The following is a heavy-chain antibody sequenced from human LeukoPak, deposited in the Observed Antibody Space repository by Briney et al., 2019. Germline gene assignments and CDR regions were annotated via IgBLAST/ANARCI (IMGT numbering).Heavy chain of an antibody. D-gene: IGHD3-10*01. V-gene: IGHV3-23*01. Sequence: PGGSLRLSCAASGFTFSSYGMSWVRQAPGKGLDWVSGIVGSGDNTYYADSVKGRFTISRDNSKSTVYLQMNSLRAEDTAVFYCAASYCSGSVSFFDYWGQGTLVTVSS. CDR3: AASYCSGSVSFFDY. J-gene: IGHJ4*02. CDR1: GFTFSSYG. CDR2: IVGSGDNT.